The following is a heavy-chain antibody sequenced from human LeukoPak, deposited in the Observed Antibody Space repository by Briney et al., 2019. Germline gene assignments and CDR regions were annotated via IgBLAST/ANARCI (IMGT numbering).Heavy chain of an antibody. CDR3: AIYSGSYSDWFDP. CDR2: INPNSGGT. D-gene: IGHD1-26*01. V-gene: IGHV1-2*02. CDR1: GYTFTGYY. Sequence: ASLKVSCKASGYTFTGYYMHSVRHAPGQGLEWMGWINPNSGGTNYAQKFQGRVTMTRDTSISTAYMELSRLRSDAPAVYYCAIYSGSYSDWFDPWRQGTLVTVSS. J-gene: IGHJ5*02.